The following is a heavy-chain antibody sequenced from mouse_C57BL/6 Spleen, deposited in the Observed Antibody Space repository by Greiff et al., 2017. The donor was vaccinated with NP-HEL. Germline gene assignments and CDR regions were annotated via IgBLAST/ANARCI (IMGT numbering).Heavy chain of an antibody. CDR1: GFTFSSYG. Sequence: EVQGVESGGDLVKPGGSLKLSCAASGFTFSSYGMSWVRQTPDKRLEWVATISSGGSYTYYPDSVKGRFTISRDNAKNTLYLQMSSLKSEDTAMYYCARPPTSSGYYFDYWGQGTTLTVSS. V-gene: IGHV5-6*01. CDR3: ARPPTSSGYYFDY. CDR2: ISSGGSYT. J-gene: IGHJ2*01. D-gene: IGHD3-2*02.